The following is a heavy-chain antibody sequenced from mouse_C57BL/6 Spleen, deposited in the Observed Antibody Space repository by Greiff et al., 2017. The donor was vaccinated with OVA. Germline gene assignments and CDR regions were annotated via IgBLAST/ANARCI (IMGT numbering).Heavy chain of an antibody. V-gene: IGHV1-74*01. D-gene: IGHD5-1*01. J-gene: IGHJ2*01. Sequence: QVQLQQPWPELVQPGASVQVSCKASGYTFTSSWMHWVKQRPGQGLEWIGRIHPSDSDTNYNQKFKGKATLTVDKSSSTDYMQLSSLTSEDAAVYYCAIESNYLDDWGQGTTLTVSS. CDR2: IHPSDSDT. CDR3: AIESNYLDD. CDR1: GYTFTSSW.